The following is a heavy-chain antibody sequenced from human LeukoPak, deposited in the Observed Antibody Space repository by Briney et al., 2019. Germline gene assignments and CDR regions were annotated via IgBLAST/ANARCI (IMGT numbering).Heavy chain of an antibody. Sequence: NPGGSLRLSCAASGFTFSSYSMNWVRQAPGKGLEWVSSISSSSSYIYYADSVKGRFTISRDNAKNSPYLQMNSLRAEDTAVYYCARYYYDSSGYYGEADYWGQGTLVTVSS. CDR3: ARYYYDSSGYYGEADY. CDR1: GFTFSSYS. J-gene: IGHJ4*02. D-gene: IGHD3-22*01. CDR2: ISSSSSYI. V-gene: IGHV3-21*01.